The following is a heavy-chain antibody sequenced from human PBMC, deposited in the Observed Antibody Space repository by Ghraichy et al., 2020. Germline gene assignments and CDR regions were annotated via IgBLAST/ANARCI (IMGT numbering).Heavy chain of an antibody. CDR2: INSDGSRT. CDR3: ARVGVETSLVLDY. Sequence: GESLNISCAASGFTLSNYWMHWVCQAPGKGLVWVSRINSDGSRTNYADSVKGRFTISRDNAKNTVYLQMDSLRADDTAVYYCARVGVETSLVLDYWGQGTLVTVSS. V-gene: IGHV3-74*01. CDR1: GFTLSNYW. J-gene: IGHJ4*02. D-gene: IGHD1-26*01.